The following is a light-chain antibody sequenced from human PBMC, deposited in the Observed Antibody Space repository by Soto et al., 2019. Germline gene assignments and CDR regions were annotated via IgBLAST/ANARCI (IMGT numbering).Light chain of an antibody. V-gene: IGKV1-6*01. CDR1: QGIRSE. CDR3: LHDYNYPRT. J-gene: IGKJ1*01. Sequence: ANHMTQSPSSLSASVGDRVTITCRAGQGIRSELAWYQQKPGKAPNLLIYAASTLQSGVPSRFSGSGSGTDFTLTISSLQPEDFATYYCLHDYNYPRTFGQGTKVDIK. CDR2: AAS.